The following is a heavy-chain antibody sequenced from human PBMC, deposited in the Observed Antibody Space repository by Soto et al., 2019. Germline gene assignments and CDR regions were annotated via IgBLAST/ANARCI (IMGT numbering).Heavy chain of an antibody. Sequence: GGSLRLSCAASGFTFSSYSMNWVRQAPGKGLEWVSSISSSSSYIYYADSVKGRFTISRDNAKNSLYLQMNSLRAEDTAVYYCARETSTYYYDSSAYLGFDYWGQGTLVTVSS. D-gene: IGHD3-22*01. CDR3: ARETSTYYYDSSAYLGFDY. CDR1: GFTFSSYS. J-gene: IGHJ4*02. V-gene: IGHV3-21*01. CDR2: ISSSSSYI.